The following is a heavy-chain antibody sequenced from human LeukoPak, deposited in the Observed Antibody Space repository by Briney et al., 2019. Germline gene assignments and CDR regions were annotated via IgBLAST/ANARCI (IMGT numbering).Heavy chain of an antibody. CDR3: ARGKDTGRQYNFDH. D-gene: IGHD5-18*01. J-gene: IGHJ4*02. V-gene: IGHV3-23*01. CDR1: GFTFSNFG. CDR2: ISGSGGST. Sequence: GGSLRLSRAASGFTFSNFGMGWVRQAPGKGLECVSPISGSGGSTSYADFVKGRFTISRDNSKNTLYLQMNSLRPEDTAVYYCARGKDTGRQYNFDHWGQGILVTVAS.